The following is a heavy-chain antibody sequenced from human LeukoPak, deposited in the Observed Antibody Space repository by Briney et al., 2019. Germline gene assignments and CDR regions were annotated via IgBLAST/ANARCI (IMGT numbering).Heavy chain of an antibody. V-gene: IGHV4-34*01. CDR2: INRSGST. Sequence: SETLSLTCAVYGGSFSGYYWSWIRQPPGKGLEWIGEINRSGSTNYNPSLKSRVTISVDTSKNQFSLKLSSVTAADTAVYYCARARGYCSSTSCYKRFDPWGQGTLVTVSS. J-gene: IGHJ5*02. CDR1: GGSFSGYY. D-gene: IGHD2-2*02. CDR3: ARARGYCSSTSCYKRFDP.